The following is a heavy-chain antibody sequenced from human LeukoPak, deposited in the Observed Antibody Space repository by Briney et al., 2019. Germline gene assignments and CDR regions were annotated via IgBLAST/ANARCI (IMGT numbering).Heavy chain of an antibody. CDR3: ARDMGDYDILTGYSLEYNWFDP. CDR1: GGSIRSSYYY. D-gene: IGHD3-9*01. J-gene: IGHJ5*02. CDR2: IYDSGST. V-gene: IGHV4-39*07. Sequence: SETLSLTCTVSGGSIRSSYYYWGWIRQPPGKGLEWIGSIYDSGSTNYNPSLKSRVTISVDTSKNQFSLKLSSVTAADTAVYYCARDMGDYDILTGYSLEYNWFDPWGQGTLVTVSS.